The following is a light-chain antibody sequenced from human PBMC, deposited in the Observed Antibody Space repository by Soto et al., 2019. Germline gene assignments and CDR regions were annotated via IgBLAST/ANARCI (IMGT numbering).Light chain of an antibody. V-gene: IGKV3-11*01. CDR2: DAS. CDR3: XXRSTWPFT. Sequence: EVVLTQSPATLSLSPGERATLSCRASQSITGYLAWFQQKPGQAPRLLIYDASNRATGIPARISGSGSGTDFTLTISGLEPEXXAVXXXXXRSTWPFTFGPGTTVDLK. J-gene: IGKJ3*01. CDR1: QSITGY.